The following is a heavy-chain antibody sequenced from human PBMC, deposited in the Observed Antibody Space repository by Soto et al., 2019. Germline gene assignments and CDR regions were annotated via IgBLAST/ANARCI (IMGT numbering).Heavy chain of an antibody. CDR2: ITPILGIA. V-gene: IGHV1-69*02. Sequence: QVQLVQSGAEVKKPGSSVKVSCKASGGTFSSYTISWVRQAPGQGLEWMGRITPILGIANYAQKFQGRVTITADKSTSTAYRELSSLRSEDTAVYYCARFRGSYGMDVWGQGTTVTVSS. J-gene: IGHJ6*02. CDR1: GGTFSSYT. D-gene: IGHD3-10*01. CDR3: ARFRGSYGMDV.